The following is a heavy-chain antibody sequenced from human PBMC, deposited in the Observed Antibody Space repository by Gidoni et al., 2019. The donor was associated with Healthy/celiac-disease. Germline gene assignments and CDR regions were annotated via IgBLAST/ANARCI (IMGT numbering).Heavy chain of an antibody. CDR1: GFTFSSYA. CDR3: VHFEGSSTSCYKCSDYYYMDV. Sequence: EVQLVESGGGLVQPGGSLRLSCAASGFTFSSYAMSWVRQAPGKGLAWVSAISGSGGSTYYADSVKGRFTISRDNSKNTLYLQMNSLRAEDTAVYYCVHFEGSSTSCYKCSDYYYMDVWGKGTTVTVSS. J-gene: IGHJ6*03. V-gene: IGHV3-23*04. D-gene: IGHD2-2*02. CDR2: ISGSGGST.